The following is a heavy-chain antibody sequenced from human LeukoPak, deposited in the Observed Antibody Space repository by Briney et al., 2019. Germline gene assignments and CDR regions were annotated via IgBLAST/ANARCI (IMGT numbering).Heavy chain of an antibody. D-gene: IGHD6-19*01. CDR1: GSTFSPYS. CDR2: INAHRTT. J-gene: IGHJ4*02. CDR3: ARSVEGSFDY. V-gene: IGHV3-48*01. Sequence: GGSLRLSCATSGSTFSPYSFNWVRQAPGKGLEWISYINAHRTTYYADSVEGRFTISRDNAKNSAYLQLNSLRVEDTAMYYCARSVEGSFDYWGQGTLVTVSS.